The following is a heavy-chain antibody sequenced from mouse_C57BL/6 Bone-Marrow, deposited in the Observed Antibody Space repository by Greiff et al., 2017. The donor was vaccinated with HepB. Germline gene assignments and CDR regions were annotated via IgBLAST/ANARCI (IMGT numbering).Heavy chain of an antibody. CDR1: GYSITSGYY. V-gene: IGHV3-6*01. J-gene: IGHJ3*01. CDR3: ARGGDSSGYGFAY. Sequence: EVKLVESGPGLVKPSQSLSLTCSVTGYSITSGYYWNWIRQFPGNKLEWMGYISYDGSNNYNPSLKNRISITRDTSKNQFFLKLNSVTTEDTATYYCARGGDSSGYGFAYWGQGTLVTVSA. D-gene: IGHD3-2*02. CDR2: ISYDGSN.